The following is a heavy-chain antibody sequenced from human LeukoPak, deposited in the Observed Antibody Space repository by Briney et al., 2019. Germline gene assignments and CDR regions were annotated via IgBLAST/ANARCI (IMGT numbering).Heavy chain of an antibody. CDR2: INHSGST. V-gene: IGHV4-34*01. CDR3: ASSSGWHYYYYGMDV. J-gene: IGHJ6*02. D-gene: IGHD6-19*01. CDR1: GGSISSYY. Sequence: PSETLSLTCTVSGGSISSYYWSWIRQPPGKGLEWIGEINHSGSTNYNPSLKSRVTISVDTSKNQFSLKLSSVTAADTAVYYCASSSGWHYYYYGMDVWGQGTTVTVSS.